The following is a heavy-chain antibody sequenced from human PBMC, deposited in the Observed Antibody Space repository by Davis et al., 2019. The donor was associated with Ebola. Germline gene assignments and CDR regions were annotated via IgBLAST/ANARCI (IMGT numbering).Heavy chain of an antibody. CDR3: AIPDCSGANCYSVYIKN. V-gene: IGHV3-48*03. CDR1: GYTFSNDE. CDR2: ITRSGNII. J-gene: IGHJ4*02. D-gene: IGHD2-15*01. Sequence: GESLKISCVASGYTFSNDEMSWVRQAPGKGLEWVSHITRSGNIIYYADSVKGRFTISRDNAKNSLYLQMNSLRAEDTAVYYCAIPDCSGANCYSVYIKNWGQGTLVTVSS.